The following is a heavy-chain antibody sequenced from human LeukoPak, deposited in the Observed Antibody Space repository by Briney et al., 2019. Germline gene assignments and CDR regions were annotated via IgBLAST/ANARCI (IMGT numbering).Heavy chain of an antibody. Sequence: ASVKVSRKASGYTFTSYDINWVRQATGQGLEWMGWMNPNSGNTGYAQKFQGRVTMTRNTSISTAYMELSSLRSEDTAVYYCARGVYSGYDIRDWGQGTLVTVSS. CDR3: ARGVYSGYDIRD. CDR2: MNPNSGNT. CDR1: GYTFTSYD. D-gene: IGHD5-12*01. V-gene: IGHV1-8*01. J-gene: IGHJ4*02.